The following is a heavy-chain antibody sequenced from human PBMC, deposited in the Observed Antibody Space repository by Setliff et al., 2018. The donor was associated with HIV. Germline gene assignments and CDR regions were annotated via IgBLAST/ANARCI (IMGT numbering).Heavy chain of an antibody. CDR1: GDNVSSGTSA. D-gene: IGHD2-15*01. J-gene: IGHJ3*02. V-gene: IGHV6-1*01. CDR3: ARGHSCLLSDAFDI. Sequence: SQTLSLTRVISGDNVSSGTSAWGWIRQSPSRGLGWLGRTYYRSKWYNDSAISVKGRMTINSDTSKNYFALQLNSVTTDDTAVYYCARGHSCLLSDAFDIWGPGTMVTVSS. CDR2: TYYRSKWYN.